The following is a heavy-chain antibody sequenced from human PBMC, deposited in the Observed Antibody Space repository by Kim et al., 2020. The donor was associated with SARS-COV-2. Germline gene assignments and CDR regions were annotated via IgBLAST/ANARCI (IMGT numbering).Heavy chain of an antibody. CDR3: AREARFEEWYYDL. V-gene: IGHV3-30*03. Sequence: YESSVKGRFTISRDNSKNTLYLQMDSLRSEDTAVYYCAREARFEEWYYDLWGRGTPVIVSS. J-gene: IGHJ2*01. D-gene: IGHD6-6*01.